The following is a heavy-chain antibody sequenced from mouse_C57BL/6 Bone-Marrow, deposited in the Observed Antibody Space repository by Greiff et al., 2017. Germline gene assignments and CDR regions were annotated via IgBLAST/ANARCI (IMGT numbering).Heavy chain of an antibody. J-gene: IGHJ4*01. CDR1: GFNIKDDY. Sequence: EVQLMESGAELVRPGASVKLSCTASGFNIKDDYMHWVKQRPEQGLEWIGWIDPENGDTEYASKFQGKATITADTSSNTAYLQLSSLTSEDTAVYYCTTDYGRPYWGQGTSVTVSS. D-gene: IGHD1-1*01. CDR3: TTDYGRPY. CDR2: IDPENGDT. V-gene: IGHV14-4*01.